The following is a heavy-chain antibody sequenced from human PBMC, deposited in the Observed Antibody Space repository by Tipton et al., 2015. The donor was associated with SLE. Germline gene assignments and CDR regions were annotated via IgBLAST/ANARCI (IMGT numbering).Heavy chain of an antibody. Sequence: TLSLTCTVSGGSISSYYWSWIRQPPGKGLEWIGEINHSGSTNYNPSLKSRVTISVDTSKNQFSLKLSSVTAADTAVYYCARLTYDSSGYYPYFDYWGQGTLVTVSS. D-gene: IGHD3-22*01. J-gene: IGHJ4*02. CDR2: INHSGST. CDR1: GGSISSYY. CDR3: ARLTYDSSGYYPYFDY. V-gene: IGHV4-34*01.